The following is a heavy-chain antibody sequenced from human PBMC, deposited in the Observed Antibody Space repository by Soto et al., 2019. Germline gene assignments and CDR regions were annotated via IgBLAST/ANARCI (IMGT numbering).Heavy chain of an antibody. CDR3: ARIRRIAVAPTLYWYFDL. Sequence: SGPTLVNPTQTLTLTCTFSGFSLSTSGMCVSWIRQPPGKALEWLARIDWDDDKYYSTSLKTRLTISKDTSKNQVVLTMTNMDPVDTATYYCARIRRIAVAPTLYWYFDLWGRGTLVTVSS. CDR1: GFSLSTSGMC. CDR2: IDWDDDK. D-gene: IGHD6-19*01. J-gene: IGHJ2*01. V-gene: IGHV2-70*11.